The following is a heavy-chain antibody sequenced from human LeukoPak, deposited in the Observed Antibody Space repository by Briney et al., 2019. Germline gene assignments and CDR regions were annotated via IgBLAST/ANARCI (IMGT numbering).Heavy chain of an antibody. CDR1: GGSFSAYY. D-gene: IGHD4-11*01. V-gene: IGHV4-34*01. CDR2: INHSGST. Sequence: SETLSLTCAVYGGSFSAYYWTWIRQPPGKGLEWIGEINHSGSTDYNPSLKSRVTISVDTSKNHLSLKLSSVTAADTAVYYCASHDYSNYGWFDPWGQGTLVTVSS. CDR3: ASHDYSNYGWFDP. J-gene: IGHJ5*02.